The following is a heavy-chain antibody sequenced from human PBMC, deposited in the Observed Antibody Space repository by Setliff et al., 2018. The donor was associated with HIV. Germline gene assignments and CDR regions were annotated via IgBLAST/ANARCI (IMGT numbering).Heavy chain of an antibody. CDR3: ARDLYYYDSSGYYPGNYYGMDV. CDR2: IILLFGTP. J-gene: IGHJ6*02. CDR1: GGTFSSYA. V-gene: IGHV1-69*13. Sequence: GASVKVSCKASGGTFSSYAISWVRQAPGQGLEWMGGIILLFGTPNYAQKFQGRVTITADESTSTAYMELSSLRSEDTAVYYCARDLYYYDSSGYYPGNYYGMDVWGQGTRSPSP. D-gene: IGHD3-22*01.